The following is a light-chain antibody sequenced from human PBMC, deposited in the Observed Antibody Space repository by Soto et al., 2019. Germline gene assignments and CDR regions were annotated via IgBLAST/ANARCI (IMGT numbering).Light chain of an antibody. Sequence: EIVLTQSPGTLSLSPGERATLSCRASQSVSSNSLNWYQQTPGQAPRLLIYGASSMATGIPDRFSGSGSGTDFTLSISRLEPEDFAVYYCQQYGSSLYTFGQGTKLEIK. CDR3: QQYGSSLYT. CDR1: QSVSSNS. CDR2: GAS. V-gene: IGKV3-20*01. J-gene: IGKJ2*01.